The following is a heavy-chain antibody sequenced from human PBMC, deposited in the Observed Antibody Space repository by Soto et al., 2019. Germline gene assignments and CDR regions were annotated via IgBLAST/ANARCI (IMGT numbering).Heavy chain of an antibody. CDR1: GGTFRIYA. J-gene: IGHJ6*02. CDR2: IIPAHDTP. Sequence: QVQLVQSGPEVKKPGSSVKVSCKASGGTFRIYAVSWVGRAPGHGLVWWGGIIPAHDTPNYAQRFEGRVTFPADESTNTAYMELNSLTSDDTAVYYCSRDRRAYNMRHENYFYGMDVWGQGTTVTVSS. CDR3: SRDRRAYNMRHENYFYGMDV. V-gene: IGHV1-69*01. D-gene: IGHD1-1*01.